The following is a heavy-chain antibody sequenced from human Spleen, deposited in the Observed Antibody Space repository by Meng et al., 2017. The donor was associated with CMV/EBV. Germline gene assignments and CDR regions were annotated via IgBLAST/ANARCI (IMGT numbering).Heavy chain of an antibody. Sequence: CTVSGGSISSSSYYWGWIRQPPGKGLEWIGYIYFTGSTNYNPSLKSRVTISVDTSKNQFSLRLSSVTAADTAVYYCVRTKRSTYFDYWGQGTLVTVSS. J-gene: IGHJ4*02. V-gene: IGHV4-61*05. CDR1: GGSISSSSYY. CDR3: VRTKRSTYFDY. CDR2: IYFTGST. D-gene: IGHD6-13*01.